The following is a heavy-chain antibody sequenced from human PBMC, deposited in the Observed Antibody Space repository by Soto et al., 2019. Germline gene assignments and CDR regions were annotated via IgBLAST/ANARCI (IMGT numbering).Heavy chain of an antibody. CDR2: ISCYNGKT. Sequence: SVKVSCKTSGYSFTAYGISWVRQAPGQGLEWMGWISCYNGKTKYAQKVQGRVTMTTDTSTSTAYMEVRSLRSDDTAIYYCARDAPPPELRFLEWHNYDYNGMDVWGQGTTVTVSS. V-gene: IGHV1-18*01. J-gene: IGHJ6*02. D-gene: IGHD3-3*01. CDR3: ARDAPPPELRFLEWHNYDYNGMDV. CDR1: GYSFTAYG.